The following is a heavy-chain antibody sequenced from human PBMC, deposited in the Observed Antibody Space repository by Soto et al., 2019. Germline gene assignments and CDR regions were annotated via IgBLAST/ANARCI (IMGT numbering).Heavy chain of an antibody. CDR3: ARDGFSCGDVCYDDS. J-gene: IGHJ5*01. CDR2: ISTNGGST. D-gene: IGHD2-21*02. Sequence: GGSLRLSCSASGFTFSSYAMHWVRQAPGKGLEYVSSISTNGGSTHYADSVKGRFTISRDNSKNTQYLQMSSLRADDTAVYYCARDGFSCGDVCYDDSCGYVTLGNV. V-gene: IGHV3-64D*06. CDR1: GFTFSSYA.